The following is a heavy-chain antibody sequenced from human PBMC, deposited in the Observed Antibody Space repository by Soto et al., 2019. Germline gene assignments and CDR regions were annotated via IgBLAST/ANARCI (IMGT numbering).Heavy chain of an antibody. CDR1: RFTFSTDA. V-gene: IGHV3-30-3*01. J-gene: IGHJ1*01. D-gene: IGHD6-19*01. CDR3: ARAQWLLPSDVY. Sequence: SSLTRSGAHSRFTFSTDAMHWVRQAPGKGLEWVAVISYDGSNKYYADSVKGRFTISRDNSKNTLYLQMNSLRAEDTAVYYCARAQWLLPSDVYWGHGT. CDR2: ISYDGSNK.